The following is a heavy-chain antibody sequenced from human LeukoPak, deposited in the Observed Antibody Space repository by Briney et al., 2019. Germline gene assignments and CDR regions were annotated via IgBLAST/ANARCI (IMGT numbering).Heavy chain of an antibody. CDR1: GGTFRSYA. D-gene: IGHD3-16*02. V-gene: IGHV1-69*05. CDR3: AREQGDYVWGSYRNFDY. CDR2: LIPISGTA. Sequence: ASVNVSCKASGGTFRSYAISWLRQAPGQGREWMGRLIPISGTAYYAQKLQGRVTIPTDEPTSTAYMELSILRSEDTAVSSCAREQGDYVWGSYRNFDYWGQGTLVTVSS. J-gene: IGHJ4*02.